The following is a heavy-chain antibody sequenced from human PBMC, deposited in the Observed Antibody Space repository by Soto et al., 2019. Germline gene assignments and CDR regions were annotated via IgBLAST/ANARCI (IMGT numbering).Heavy chain of an antibody. CDR1: GATFSSYA. Sequence: GGSLRLSCADSGATFSSYAMSWVRQAPGKGLEWVSSIDESGGGTYYADSVRGRFTISRDNSKNTLSLQMNSLGAEDTAIYYCAKAILPGYPYYFDYWGQGTLVTVSS. D-gene: IGHD5-18*01. V-gene: IGHV3-23*01. J-gene: IGHJ4*02. CDR2: IDESGGGT. CDR3: AKAILPGYPYYFDY.